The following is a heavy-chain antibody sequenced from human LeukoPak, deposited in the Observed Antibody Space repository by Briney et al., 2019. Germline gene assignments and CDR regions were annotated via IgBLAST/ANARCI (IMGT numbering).Heavy chain of an antibody. J-gene: IGHJ4*02. CDR3: ARDPLGVLSYFDY. CDR1: GFIFSYYG. D-gene: IGHD3-16*01. Sequence: GRSLRLSWAASGFIFSYYGMHWVRQAPGKGLEWVAVIWYDGSNRYYADSLKGRFTISRDNSKNTLYLQMNSLTADDTAVYYCARDPLGVLSYFDYWGQGTLVTVSS. CDR2: IWYDGSNR. V-gene: IGHV3-33*01.